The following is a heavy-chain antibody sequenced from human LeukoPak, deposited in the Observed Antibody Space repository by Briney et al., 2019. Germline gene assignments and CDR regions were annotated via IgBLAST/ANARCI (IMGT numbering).Heavy chain of an antibody. D-gene: IGHD3-10*01. CDR2: ISAYNGNT. CDR3: ARDSVLLWFGPHDY. V-gene: IGHV1-18*01. CDR1: GYTFTSYG. Sequence: GASVKVSCKASGYTFTSYGISWVRQAPGQGLEWVGWISAYNGNTNYAQKLQGRVTMTTDTSTSTAYMELRSLRSDDTAVYYCARDSVLLWFGPHDYWGQGTLVTVSS. J-gene: IGHJ4*02.